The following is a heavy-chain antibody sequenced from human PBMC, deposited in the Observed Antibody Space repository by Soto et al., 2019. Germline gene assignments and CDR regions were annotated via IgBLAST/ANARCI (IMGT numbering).Heavy chain of an antibody. V-gene: IGHV3-23*01. Sequence: LRLSCAASGFTFSSYTMNWVRQAPGKGLEWVSGISGNGGSTYYADSVKGRFTISRDNSKNTLHLQMNSPRAEDTAVYYCAKGATIAHPYFFDYWGKGTLGTV. CDR1: GFTFSSYT. J-gene: IGHJ4*02. D-gene: IGHD2-15*01. CDR2: ISGNGGST. CDR3: AKGATIAHPYFFDY.